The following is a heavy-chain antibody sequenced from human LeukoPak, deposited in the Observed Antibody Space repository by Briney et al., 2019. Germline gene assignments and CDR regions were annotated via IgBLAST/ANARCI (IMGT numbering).Heavy chain of an antibody. CDR3: ARDRSRPNPFFDS. CDR2: INYGGTT. V-gene: IGHV4-39*07. D-gene: IGHD6-13*01. J-gene: IGHJ4*02. CDR1: GGSISSSNYY. Sequence: PSETLSLTCTVSGGSISSSNYYWSWIRQPPGKELEWIASINYGGTTYYNPSLKSRVTISVDTSKNQFSLKLSSVTAADTAVYYCARDRSRPNPFFDSWGQGTLVTVSS.